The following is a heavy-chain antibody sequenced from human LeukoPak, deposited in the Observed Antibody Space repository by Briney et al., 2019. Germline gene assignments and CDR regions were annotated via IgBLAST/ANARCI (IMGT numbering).Heavy chain of an antibody. V-gene: IGHV3-23*01. Sequence: PGGSLRLSCVGSGFTFSSYAMNWVRQAPGKGLEWVSVISCSSVATYYANSVRGRFTISRDNSKNTLYSQMNSLRAEDTAVYYCAKGGTIVGATLDYWGQGTLVTVSS. CDR3: AKGGTIVGATLDY. D-gene: IGHD1-26*01. CDR1: GFTFSSYA. CDR2: ISCSSVAT. J-gene: IGHJ4*02.